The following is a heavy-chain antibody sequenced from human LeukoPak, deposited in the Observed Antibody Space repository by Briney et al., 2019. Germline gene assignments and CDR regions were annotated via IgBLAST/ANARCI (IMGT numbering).Heavy chain of an antibody. D-gene: IGHD3-3*01. CDR3: ARGLPDFCSGYYTGDDY. Sequence: GASVKVSCKASGYTFTSYDISWVRQATGQGLEWMGWMNPNSGNTGYAQKFQGRVTMTRNTSISTAYMELSSLRSEDTAVYYCARGLPDFCSGYYTGDDYWGQGTLVTVSS. CDR1: GYTFTSYD. J-gene: IGHJ4*02. V-gene: IGHV1-8*01. CDR2: MNPNSGNT.